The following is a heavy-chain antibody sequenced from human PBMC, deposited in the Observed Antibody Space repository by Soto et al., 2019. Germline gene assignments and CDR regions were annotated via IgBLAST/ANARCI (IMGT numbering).Heavy chain of an antibody. CDR2: FFYTGST. Sequence: QVQLQVSGPGLVKPSATLSLSCTVSTGSTNSFYWSWIRQPPGKGLQWLGYFFYTGSTNHNPSLKSRVTLSLDMSSNQFSLRLSSVTAADTAMYYCARSRDGYNLIPIDHWGQGLLVTVSS. CDR3: ARSRDGYNLIPIDH. D-gene: IGHD5-12*01. CDR1: TGSTNSFY. V-gene: IGHV4-59*01. J-gene: IGHJ4*02.